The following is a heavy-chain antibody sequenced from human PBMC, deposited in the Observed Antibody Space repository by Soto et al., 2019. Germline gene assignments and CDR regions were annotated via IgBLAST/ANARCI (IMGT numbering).Heavy chain of an antibody. D-gene: IGHD2-15*01. Sequence: SETMSVTCTVSGGSISSNSYYWGWIRQPPGKGLEWIGSTYYNPSLKSRVTISVDTSKNQFSLKLSSVTAADTAVYYCARHTPAISISDHWGQGTLVTVSS. CDR2: T. CDR3: ARHTPAISISDH. J-gene: IGHJ4*02. CDR1: GGSISSNSYY. V-gene: IGHV4-39*01.